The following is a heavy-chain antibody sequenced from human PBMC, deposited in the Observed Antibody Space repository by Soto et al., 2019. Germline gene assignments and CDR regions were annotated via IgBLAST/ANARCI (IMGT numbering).Heavy chain of an antibody. Sequence: GGSLRLSCAASGFPFRDSHINWIRQAPGKGLEWVSYISSSGGAIFYADSVKGRFTISRDNAKNSVYLHMSGLRGEDSAMYYCVSRDYWGQGTQVTVSS. J-gene: IGHJ4*02. CDR1: GFPFRDSH. V-gene: IGHV3-11*01. CDR2: ISSSGGAI. CDR3: VSRDY.